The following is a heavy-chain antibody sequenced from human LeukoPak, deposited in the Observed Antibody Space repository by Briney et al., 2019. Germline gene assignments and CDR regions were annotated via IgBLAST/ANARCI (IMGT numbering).Heavy chain of an antibody. Sequence: GRSLRLSCAASGFTFSSYAVHWVRQAPGKGLEWVAVISYDGSNKYYADSVKGRFTISRDNSKNTLYLQMNSLRAEDTAVYYCARDYYDSSGFDYWGQGTLVTVSS. J-gene: IGHJ4*02. CDR1: GFTFSSYA. CDR2: ISYDGSNK. D-gene: IGHD3-22*01. CDR3: ARDYYDSSGFDY. V-gene: IGHV3-30-3*01.